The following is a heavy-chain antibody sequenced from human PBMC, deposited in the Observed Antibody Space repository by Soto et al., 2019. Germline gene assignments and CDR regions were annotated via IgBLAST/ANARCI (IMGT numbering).Heavy chain of an antibody. D-gene: IGHD3-10*01. Sequence: PSETLSLTCTVSGGSISSYYWSWIRQPPGKGLEWIGYIYYSGSTNYNPSLKSRVTISVDTSKNQFSLKLNSMTAADTAVYYCARHNYGSGSTYFDYCAQGTLVTVSS. CDR1: GGSISSYY. CDR2: IYYSGST. V-gene: IGHV4-59*08. J-gene: IGHJ4*02. CDR3: ARHNYGSGSTYFDY.